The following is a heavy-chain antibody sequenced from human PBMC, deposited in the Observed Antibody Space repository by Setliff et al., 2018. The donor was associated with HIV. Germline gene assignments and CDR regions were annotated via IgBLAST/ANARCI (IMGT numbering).Heavy chain of an antibody. CDR1: GFTFSTYW. CDR2: ISPDGSST. J-gene: IGHJ3*02. V-gene: IGHV3-74*01. D-gene: IGHD2-15*01. CDR3: TYWDI. Sequence: QPGGSLRLSCAASGFTFSTYWMSWVRQAPGKGLLWVSRISPDGSSTSYADSVKGRFTISRDNAKNTLYLQMNSLRAGDTAVYHCTYWDIWGQGTTVTVSS.